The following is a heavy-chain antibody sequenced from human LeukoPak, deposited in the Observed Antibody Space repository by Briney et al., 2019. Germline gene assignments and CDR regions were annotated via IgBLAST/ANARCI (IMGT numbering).Heavy chain of an antibody. V-gene: IGHV1-2*02. CDR3: AREGDNIVVVVAATLLLDY. CDR2: INPNSGGT. D-gene: IGHD2-15*01. Sequence: VASVKVSCKSSGYTFTGYYMHWVRQAPGQGLEWMGWINPNSGGTNYAQKFQGRVTMTRDTSISTAYMELSRLRSDDTAVYYCAREGDNIVVVVAATLLLDYWGQGTLVTVSS. J-gene: IGHJ4*02. CDR1: GYTFTGYY.